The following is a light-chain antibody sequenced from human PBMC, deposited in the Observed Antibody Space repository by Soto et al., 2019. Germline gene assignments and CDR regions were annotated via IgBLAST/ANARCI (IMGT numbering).Light chain of an antibody. J-gene: IGKJ5*01. CDR1: QSISSW. CDR2: KAS. V-gene: IGKV1-5*03. Sequence: DIQMTQSPSTLSASVGDRVTITCRASQSISSWLAGYQQKPGKAPKSLIYKASSLESGVPSRFSGGGSGTEFTLTISSLQPDDFATDYCQQYNSYPTTFGQGTRLEIK. CDR3: QQYNSYPTT.